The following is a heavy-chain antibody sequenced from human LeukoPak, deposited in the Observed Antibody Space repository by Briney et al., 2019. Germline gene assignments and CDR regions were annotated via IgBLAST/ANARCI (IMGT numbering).Heavy chain of an antibody. V-gene: IGHV4-61*02. CDR2: IYTSGST. J-gene: IGHJ4*02. CDR1: GGSISSGSYY. D-gene: IGHD2-15*01. CDR3: ARDSCGGSCRGFDY. Sequence: PSETLSLTCTVSGGSISSGSYYWSWIRQPAGKGLEWIGRIYTSGSTNYNPSLKSRVTISVDTSKNQFSLKLSSVTAADTAVYYCARDSCGGSCRGFDYWGQGTLVTVSS.